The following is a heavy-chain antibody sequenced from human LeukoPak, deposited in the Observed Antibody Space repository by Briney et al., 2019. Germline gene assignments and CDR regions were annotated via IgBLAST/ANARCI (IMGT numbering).Heavy chain of an antibody. D-gene: IGHD3-3*01. CDR3: ASGFGGSIFGVATTGQDAFDI. J-gene: IGHJ3*02. Sequence: GASVKVSCKASGYTFTGYYMHWVRQAPGQGLEWMGWINPNSGGTNCARKFQGRVTMTRDTSISTAYMELSRLRSDDTAVYYCASGFGGSIFGVATTGQDAFDIWGQGTMVTVSS. V-gene: IGHV1-2*02. CDR2: INPNSGGT. CDR1: GYTFTGYY.